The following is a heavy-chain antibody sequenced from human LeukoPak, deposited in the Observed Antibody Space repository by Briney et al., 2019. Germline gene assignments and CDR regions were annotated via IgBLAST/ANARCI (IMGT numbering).Heavy chain of an antibody. Sequence: PSGTLSLTCAVSGDSISSTNWWSWVRQSPGKGLEWIGEIFHSGSSNYNPSLQSRVTLSVDMSKNQFSLKLTSVTAADTAMYYCARVGRGYYDSSGYCVSWGQGTLVTVST. CDR2: IFHSGSS. CDR1: GDSISSTNW. V-gene: IGHV4-4*02. J-gene: IGHJ5*02. D-gene: IGHD3-22*01. CDR3: ARVGRGYYDSSGYCVS.